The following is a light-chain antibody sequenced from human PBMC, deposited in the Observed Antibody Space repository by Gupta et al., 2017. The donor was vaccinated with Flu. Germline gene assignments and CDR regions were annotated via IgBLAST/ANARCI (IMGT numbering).Light chain of an antibody. Sequence: GQTARITCSGDALPNQFAYWYQQKPGHAPVLVIYKDTERPSGIPGRFSGSSSGTTVTLTINGVQAEDDADYYCQSTDNSGTYVFGPGTKVTVL. J-gene: IGLJ1*01. CDR1: ALPNQF. V-gene: IGLV3-25*03. CDR3: QSTDNSGTYV. CDR2: KDT.